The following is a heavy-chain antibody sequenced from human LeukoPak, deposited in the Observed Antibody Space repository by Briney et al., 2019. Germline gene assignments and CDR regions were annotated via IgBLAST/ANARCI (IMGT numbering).Heavy chain of an antibody. Sequence: PGGSLRLSCAASGFAFSSYGMHWVRQAPGKGLEWVAFIQYDGSKKYYADSVKGRFTISRDNYRKTLYVQMNSLRADDTALYYCAKGRYSGSADNFDYWGQGTLVTVSS. D-gene: IGHD5-12*01. CDR3: AKGRYSGSADNFDY. CDR1: GFAFSSYG. CDR2: IQYDGSKK. V-gene: IGHV3-30*02. J-gene: IGHJ4*02.